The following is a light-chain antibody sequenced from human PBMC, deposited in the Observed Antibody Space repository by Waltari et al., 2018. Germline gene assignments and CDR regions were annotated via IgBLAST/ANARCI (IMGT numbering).Light chain of an antibody. Sequence: QSVLTQPPSVSGAPGPRVAISCVGGSSNLGATLSNIGAGYDVHWYQQLPGATPKILIFRNNNRPSGVPDRFTGSKSGTSASLAIAGLRPEDEAEYFCQSYDTSLGGWIFGGGTKLTVL. J-gene: IGLJ2*01. CDR3: QSYDTSLGGWI. V-gene: IGLV1-40*01. CDR1: SSNLGATLSNIGAGYD. CDR2: RNN.